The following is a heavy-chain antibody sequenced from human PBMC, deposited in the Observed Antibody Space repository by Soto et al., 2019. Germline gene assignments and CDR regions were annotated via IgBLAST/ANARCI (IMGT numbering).Heavy chain of an antibody. CDR3: ATGPFLEWLTETQNYYYYGMDV. J-gene: IGHJ6*02. CDR1: GYTLTELS. CDR2: FDPEDGET. D-gene: IGHD3-3*01. V-gene: IGHV1-24*01. Sequence: GASVKVSCKVSGYTLTELSIHWVRQAPGKGLEWMGGFDPEDGETIYAQKFQGRVTMTEDTSTDTAYMELSSLRSEDTAVHYCATGPFLEWLTETQNYYYYGMDVWGQGTTVTVSS.